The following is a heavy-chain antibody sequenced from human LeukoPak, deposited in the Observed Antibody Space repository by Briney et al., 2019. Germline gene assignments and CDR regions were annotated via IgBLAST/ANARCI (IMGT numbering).Heavy chain of an antibody. J-gene: IGHJ4*02. Sequence: SETLSLTCTVSGGSISSSSYYWGWIRQPPGKGLEWIGSICYSGSTYYNPSLKSRVTISVDTSQNQFSLKLSSVTAADTALYYCARSSSGYYWDFDYWGQGTLVTVSS. V-gene: IGHV4-39*01. CDR1: GGSISSSSYY. D-gene: IGHD3-22*01. CDR3: ARSSSGYYWDFDY. CDR2: ICYSGST.